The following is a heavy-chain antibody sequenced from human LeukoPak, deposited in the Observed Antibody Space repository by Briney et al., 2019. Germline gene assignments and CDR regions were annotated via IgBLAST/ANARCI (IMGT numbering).Heavy chain of an antibody. CDR2: IYYSGST. D-gene: IGHD3-16*02. J-gene: IGHJ3*02. Sequence: SQTLSLTCTVSVGSLCSGGSYWSWIRQHPGKGLEWLGYIYYSGSTYYNPSLKSRVTISVDTSKNQFSLKLSSVTAADTAVYYCASSEMITFGGVIVNGAFDIWGQGTMVTVSS. V-gene: IGHV4-31*03. CDR1: VGSLCSGGSY. CDR3: ASSEMITFGGVIVNGAFDI.